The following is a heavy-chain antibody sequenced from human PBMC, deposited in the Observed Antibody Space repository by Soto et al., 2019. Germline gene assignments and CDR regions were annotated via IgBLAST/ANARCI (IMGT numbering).Heavy chain of an antibody. CDR3: ARNCYSSSSKCGGDY. D-gene: IGHD6-6*01. V-gene: IGHV3-21*01. CDR2: ISSSSSYI. CDR1: GFTFSSYS. J-gene: IGHJ4*02. Sequence: GGSLRLSCAASGFTFSSYSMNWVRQAPGKGLEWVSSISSSSSYIYYADSVKGRFTISRDNAKNSLYLQMNSLRAEDTAVYYCARNCYSSSSKCGGDYWGQGTLVTVSS.